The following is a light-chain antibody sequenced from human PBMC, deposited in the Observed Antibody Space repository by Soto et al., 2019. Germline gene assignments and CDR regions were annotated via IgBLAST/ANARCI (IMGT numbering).Light chain of an antibody. CDR1: SSNIGAGSD. J-gene: IGLJ2*01. CDR3: QSYDSSLSAVV. CDR2: GNT. V-gene: IGLV1-40*01. Sequence: QSVLTQPPSVSGAPGQRVTISCTGSSSNIGAGSDVHWYQQLLGTAPKLLMYGNTNRPSGVPDRFSGSKSGTSASLAITGLQAEDETDYYCQSYDSSLSAVVFGGGTKVTVL.